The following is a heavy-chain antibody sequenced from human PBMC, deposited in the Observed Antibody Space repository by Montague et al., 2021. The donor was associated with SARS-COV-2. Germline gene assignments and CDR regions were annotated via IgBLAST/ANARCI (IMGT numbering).Heavy chain of an antibody. J-gene: IGHJ3*02. V-gene: IGHV3-74*01. Sequence: SLRLSCAASGFTFSSYWMHWVRQAPGKGLVWVSRISSDGSGTTYADPVKGRFTISRDNAKNTLYLQMNSLRAEDTAVYYCARDTDSGSYWNAFDIWGHGTMVTVSS. D-gene: IGHD1-26*01. CDR1: GFTFSSYW. CDR2: ISSDGSGT. CDR3: ARDTDSGSYWNAFDI.